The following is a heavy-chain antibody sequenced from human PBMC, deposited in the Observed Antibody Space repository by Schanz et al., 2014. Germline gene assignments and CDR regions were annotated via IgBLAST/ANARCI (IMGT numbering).Heavy chain of an antibody. D-gene: IGHD3-10*01. CDR2: FIYIGGNT. Sequence: EAQLLESGGGLVQPGGSLRLSCLASGFAFSSYGMNWLRQAPGKGLEWVSFIYIGGNTYYADSVKGRFTISRDNSKNTLYLQMNSLRAEDTAVYYCAKGRFGELSAFDIWGQGTMVTVSS. J-gene: IGHJ3*02. V-gene: IGHV3-23*01. CDR1: GFAFSSYG. CDR3: AKGRFGELSAFDI.